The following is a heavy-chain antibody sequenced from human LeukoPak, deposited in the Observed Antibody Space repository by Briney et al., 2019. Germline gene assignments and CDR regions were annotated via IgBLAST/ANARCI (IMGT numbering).Heavy chain of an antibody. CDR3: APSGDDFDY. D-gene: IGHD1-26*01. CDR2: INPNSGGT. V-gene: IGHV1-2*02. J-gene: IGHJ4*02. CDR1: GYTXTSYG. Sequence: GASVKVSCKASGYTXTSYGISWVRQAPGQGLEWMGWINPNSGGTNYAQKFQGRVTMTRDTSISTAYMELSRLRSDDTAVYYCAPSGDDFDYWGQGTLVTVSS.